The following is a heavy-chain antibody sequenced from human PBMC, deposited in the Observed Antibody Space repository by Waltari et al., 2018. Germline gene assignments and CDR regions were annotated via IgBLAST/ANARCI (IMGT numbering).Heavy chain of an antibody. CDR2: IYYSGST. CDR3: ARDKVGTGTLVY. D-gene: IGHD3-9*01. Sequence: QVQLQESGPGLVQPSETLSLTCTVSGGSISRYSRTWLRQPPGKGLEWIGYIYYSGSTNYNPSLKSRVTISVDTSKNQFSLKLSSVTAADTAVYYCARDKVGTGTLVYWGQGTLVTVSS. J-gene: IGHJ4*02. V-gene: IGHV4-59*01. CDR1: GGSISRYS.